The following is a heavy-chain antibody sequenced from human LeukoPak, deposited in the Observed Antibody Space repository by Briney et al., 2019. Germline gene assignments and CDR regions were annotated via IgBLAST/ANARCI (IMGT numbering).Heavy chain of an antibody. CDR3: ARAVTSTEGY. D-gene: IGHD4-17*01. Sequence: GGSLRLSCAASRFTFSSYWMSWVRQAPGKGLEWVASINEDGSGKHYVDSVKGRFTISRDNAQKSVYLEMNSLRAEDTAVYYCARAVTSTEGYWGQGTLVTVSS. V-gene: IGHV3-7*03. CDR1: RFTFSSYW. CDR2: INEDGSGK. J-gene: IGHJ4*02.